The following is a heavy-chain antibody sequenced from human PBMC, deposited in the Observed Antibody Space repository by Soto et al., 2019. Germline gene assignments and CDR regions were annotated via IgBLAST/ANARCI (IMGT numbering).Heavy chain of an antibody. D-gene: IGHD3-10*01. V-gene: IGHV4-61*05. CDR1: GGSISSSSYY. J-gene: IGHJ4*02. Sequence: PSETLSLTCTVSGGSISSSSYYWGWIRQPPGKGLEWIGRIYTSGSTNYNPSLKSRVTMSVDTSKNQFSLKLSSVTAADTAVYYCARGLSSGSYGFDYWGQGTLVTVSS. CDR3: ARGLSSGSYGFDY. CDR2: IYTSGST.